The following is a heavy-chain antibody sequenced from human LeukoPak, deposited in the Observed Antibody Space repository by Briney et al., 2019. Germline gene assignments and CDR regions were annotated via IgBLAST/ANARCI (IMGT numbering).Heavy chain of an antibody. J-gene: IGHJ4*02. CDR2: VNSGSGNT. CDR3: ARVQTGSYARFGFDF. V-gene: IGHV1-8*03. D-gene: IGHD1-26*01. Sequence: ASVKVSCKASGYTFTSYDINWVRQATGQGLEWMGWVNSGSGNTGYAQKFQGRVTFTRDPSITSAYMDLNSLTSDDTAIYYCARVQTGSYARFGFDFWGQGTLVTVSS. CDR1: GYTFTSYD.